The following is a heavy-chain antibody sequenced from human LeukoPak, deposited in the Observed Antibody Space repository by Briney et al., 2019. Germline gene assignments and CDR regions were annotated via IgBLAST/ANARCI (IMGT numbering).Heavy chain of an antibody. CDR2: IYYSGST. V-gene: IGHV4-61*08. CDR1: GGSISSGDYY. Sequence: SETLSLTCTVSGGSISSGDYYWSWIRQPPGKGLEWIGYIYYSGSTNYNPSLKSRVTISVDTSKNQFSLKLSSVTAADTALYYCARDFEASCSSTSCYTHYFDYWGQGTLVTVSS. CDR3: ARDFEASCSSTSCYTHYFDY. D-gene: IGHD2-2*02. J-gene: IGHJ4*02.